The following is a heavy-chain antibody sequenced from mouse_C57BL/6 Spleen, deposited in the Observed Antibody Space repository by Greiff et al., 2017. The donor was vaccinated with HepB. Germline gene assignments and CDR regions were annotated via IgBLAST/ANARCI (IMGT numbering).Heavy chain of an antibody. CDR2: ISNGGGST. V-gene: IGHV5-12*01. CDR1: GFTFSDYY. Sequence: EVKLVESGGGLVQPGGSLKLSCAASGFTFSDYYMYWVRQTPEKRLEWVAYISNGGGSTYYPDTVKGRFTISRDNAKNTLYLQMSRLKSEDTAMYYCVRHDYGSSYGFAYWGQGTLVTVSA. CDR3: VRHDYGSSYGFAY. D-gene: IGHD1-1*01. J-gene: IGHJ3*01.